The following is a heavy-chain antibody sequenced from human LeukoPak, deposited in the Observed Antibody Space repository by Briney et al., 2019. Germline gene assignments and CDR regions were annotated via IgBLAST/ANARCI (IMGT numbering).Heavy chain of an antibody. V-gene: IGHV3-21*01. Sequence: GGSLRLSCAASGFTFSSYSMNWVRQAPGKGLEWVSPISSSSSYIYYAVSVKGRFTISRDNAKNSLYLQMNSLRAEDTAVYYCARDWGSGWYGEWNWFDPWGQGTLVTVSS. CDR1: GFTFSSYS. CDR2: ISSSSSYI. CDR3: ARDWGSGWYGEWNWFDP. D-gene: IGHD6-19*01. J-gene: IGHJ5*02.